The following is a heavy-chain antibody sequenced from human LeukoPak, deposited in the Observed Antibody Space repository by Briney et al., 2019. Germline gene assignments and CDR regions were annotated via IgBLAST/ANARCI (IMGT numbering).Heavy chain of an antibody. CDR1: GYTFTSYA. CDR3: ARQQQWQATNWFDP. Sequence: ASVKVSCKASGYTFTSYAMHWVRQAPGQRLEWMGWINAGNGNTKYSQKFQGRVTITRDTSASTAYMELSSLRSEDTAVYYCARQQQWQATNWFDPWGQGTLVTVSS. D-gene: IGHD6-19*01. CDR2: INAGNGNT. V-gene: IGHV1-3*01. J-gene: IGHJ5*02.